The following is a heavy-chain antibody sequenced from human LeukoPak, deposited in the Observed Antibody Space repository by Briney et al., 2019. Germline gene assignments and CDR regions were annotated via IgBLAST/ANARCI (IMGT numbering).Heavy chain of an antibody. D-gene: IGHD3-22*01. CDR3: ARECYDSEGAWFDP. CDR2: INSDGSST. V-gene: IGHV3-74*01. CDR1: GFTFSSYW. Sequence: PGGSLRLSCAASGFTFSSYWMHWVRQAPGKGLVWVSRINSDGSSTSYADSVKGRFTISRDNAKNTLYLQMNGLRAEDTAVYYCARECYDSEGAWFDPWGQGTLVTVSS. J-gene: IGHJ5*02.